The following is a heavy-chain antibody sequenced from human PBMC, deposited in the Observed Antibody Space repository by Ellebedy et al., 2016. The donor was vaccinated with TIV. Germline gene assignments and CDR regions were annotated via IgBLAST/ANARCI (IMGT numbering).Heavy chain of an antibody. CDR2: ISWDGRST. V-gene: IGHV3-43*01. CDR1: GFTFDDYS. CDR3: AKDYDSGYRYYFDY. D-gene: IGHD5-12*01. Sequence: GGSLRLXXAASGFTFDDYSMHWVRQPPGKGLEWVSVISWDGRSTYYADSVKGRFTISRDNSKNSLYLQMNSLRSEDTALYYCAKDYDSGYRYYFDYWGLGTLVTVSS. J-gene: IGHJ4*02.